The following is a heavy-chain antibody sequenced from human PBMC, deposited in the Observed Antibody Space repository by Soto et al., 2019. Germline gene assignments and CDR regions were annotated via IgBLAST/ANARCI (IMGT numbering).Heavy chain of an antibody. CDR1: ANTFTDYY. J-gene: IGHJ5*02. CDR2: VNPKSGVA. Sequence: ASVNVSCKSSANTFTDYYMHWRRQGPGQGLEWMGWVNPKSGVATYAQNFRGRVTMTRDTSISTAYMDLSRATSDDTAVYYCAAVPLWFGELGWFDPWGQGTLVTVSS. V-gene: IGHV1-2*02. CDR3: AAVPLWFGELGWFDP. D-gene: IGHD3-10*01.